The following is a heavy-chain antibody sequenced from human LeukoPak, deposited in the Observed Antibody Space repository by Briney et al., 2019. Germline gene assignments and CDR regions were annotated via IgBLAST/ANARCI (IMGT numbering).Heavy chain of an antibody. Sequence: GGSLRLSCAASGFTFSSYAMSWVRQAPGKGLEWVSAISGSGANTYYADSAKGRFTISRDNSKNTLYLQMNSLRGEDTAVYYCAKEALRLGELSFFDYWGQGTLVTVSS. J-gene: IGHJ4*02. CDR1: GFTFSSYA. V-gene: IGHV3-23*01. CDR3: AKEALRLGELSFFDY. CDR2: ISGSGANT. D-gene: IGHD3-16*02.